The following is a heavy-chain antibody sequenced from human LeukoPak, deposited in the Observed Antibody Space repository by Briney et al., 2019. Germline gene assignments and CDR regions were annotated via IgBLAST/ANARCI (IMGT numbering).Heavy chain of an antibody. Sequence: SETLSLTCTVSGGSVSSGGYYWNWIRQPPGKGLEWIGHIYHSGSTDYNPSLKSRVTISVDRSKNQFSLKLSSVTAADTAVYYCARALGPHYYDSSGHFDYWGQGTLVTVSS. CDR3: ARALGPHYYDSSGHFDY. D-gene: IGHD3-22*01. CDR1: GGSVSSGGYY. J-gene: IGHJ4*02. CDR2: IYHSGST. V-gene: IGHV4-30-2*01.